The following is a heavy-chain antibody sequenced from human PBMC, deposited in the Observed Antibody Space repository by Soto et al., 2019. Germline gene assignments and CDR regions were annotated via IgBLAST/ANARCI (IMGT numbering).Heavy chain of an antibody. J-gene: IGHJ6*02. Sequence: SETLSLTCSVSGGSVRSGNHFWNWIRQPPGRRLEWLGYMYYTGVTNYNPSLKSRVSMSVDTSKNQFSLKLTSLTAADTAVYYCARGGQPLGYYGLDVWGQGITVTVSS. CDR3: ARGGQPLGYYGLDV. D-gene: IGHD6-13*01. CDR1: GGSVRSGNHF. V-gene: IGHV4-61*01. CDR2: MYYTGVT.